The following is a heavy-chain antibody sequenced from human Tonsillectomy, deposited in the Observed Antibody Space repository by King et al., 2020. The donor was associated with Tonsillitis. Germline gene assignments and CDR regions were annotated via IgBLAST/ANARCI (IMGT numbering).Heavy chain of an antibody. CDR2: INPNSGGT. CDR3: ARGGGSYVRQNWIVP. V-gene: IGHV1-2*02. D-gene: IGHD3-10*02. J-gene: IGHJ5*02. CDR1: GYTFTGYY. Sequence: LQLVQSGAEVKKPGASVKVSCKASGYTFTGYYIHWMRQAPGQGLEWMGWINPNSGGTNYAQKFQGRVTMTRDTSISTAYMELIRLRSDDTAVYYCARGGGSYVRQNWIVPWGQGTPVTVSS.